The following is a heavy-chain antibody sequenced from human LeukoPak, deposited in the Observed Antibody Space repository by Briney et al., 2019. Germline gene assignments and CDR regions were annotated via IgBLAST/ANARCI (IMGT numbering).Heavy chain of an antibody. D-gene: IGHD1-26*01. Sequence: GGSLRLSCAASGFTFSSYGMHWVRQAPGKGLEWVAVISYDGSNKYYADSVKGRFTISRDNSKNTLYLQMNSLRAEDTAVYYCAKDGPFDIVGAPVDIWGQGTMVTVSS. CDR2: ISYDGSNK. CDR3: AKDGPFDIVGAPVDI. CDR1: GFTFSSYG. V-gene: IGHV3-30*18. J-gene: IGHJ3*02.